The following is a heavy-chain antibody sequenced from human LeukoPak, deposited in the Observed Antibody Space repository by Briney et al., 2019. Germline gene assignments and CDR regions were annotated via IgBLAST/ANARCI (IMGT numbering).Heavy chain of an antibody. Sequence: GGSLRLSCAASGFTFSDYYMSWIRQAPGKGLEWVSYISSSSSYTNYADSVKGRFTISRDNAKNSLYLNMNSLRAEDTAVYYSARYFARLLWGYYDSSGYQNADAFDIWGQGTMVTVSS. D-gene: IGHD3-22*01. CDR1: GFTFSDYY. CDR2: ISSSSSYT. V-gene: IGHV3-11*03. CDR3: ARYFARLLWGYYDSSGYQNADAFDI. J-gene: IGHJ3*02.